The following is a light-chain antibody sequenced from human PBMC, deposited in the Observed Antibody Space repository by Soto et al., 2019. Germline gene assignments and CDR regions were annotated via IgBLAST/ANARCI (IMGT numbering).Light chain of an antibody. J-gene: IGLJ1*01. CDR1: SSDVGGYNF. V-gene: IGLV2-8*01. CDR3: SSFAGFHNRFV. CDR2: EVN. Sequence: QSALTQPPSASGSPGQSVTISCTGTSSDVGGYNFVSWYQQHPGYAPKLMIYEVNKRPSGVPDRFSGPKSGNTASLTVSGLQAEDEADYYCSSFAGFHNRFVFGTGTKVTVL.